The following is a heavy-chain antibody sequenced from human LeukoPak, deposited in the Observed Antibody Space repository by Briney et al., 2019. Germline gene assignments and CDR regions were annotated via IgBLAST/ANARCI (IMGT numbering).Heavy chain of an antibody. CDR3: ARRAYSSSSSNWFDP. V-gene: IGHV4-31*03. Sequence: SETLSLTCTVSGGSISSGGYYWSWIRQHPGKGLEWIGYIYYSGSTYYNPSLKSRVTISVDTSKNQFSLKLSSVTAADTAVYYCARRAYSSSSSNWFDPWGQGTLVTVSS. D-gene: IGHD6-6*01. CDR1: GGSISSGGYY. J-gene: IGHJ5*02. CDR2: IYYSGST.